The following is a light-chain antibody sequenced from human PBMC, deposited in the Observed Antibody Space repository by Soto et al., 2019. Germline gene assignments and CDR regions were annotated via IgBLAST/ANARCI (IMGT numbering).Light chain of an antibody. Sequence: EIVLTQSPGTLSLSPGERATLSCRASQSVSSSHLAWYQQKPGQAPRLLIYGASSRATGIPDRFSGSGSGTDFTLTISSLQSEDFAVYYCQQYNNWPSTFGQGTKVDIK. CDR2: GAS. CDR3: QQYNNWPST. J-gene: IGKJ1*01. CDR1: QSVSSSH. V-gene: IGKV3-20*01.